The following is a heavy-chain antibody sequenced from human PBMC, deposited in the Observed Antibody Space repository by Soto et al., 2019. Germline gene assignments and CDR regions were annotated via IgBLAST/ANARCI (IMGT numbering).Heavy chain of an antibody. CDR3: ASGYSSGWYKAFDI. CDR2: ISAYNGNT. J-gene: IGHJ3*02. Sequence: ASVNVSCKASVYTFTSYGISWVRQAPGQGREWMGWISAYNGNTNYAQKLQRRVTMTTDTSTSTAYMELRSLRSDDTAVYYCASGYSSGWYKAFDIWGQGTMVTVSS. V-gene: IGHV1-18*01. D-gene: IGHD6-19*01. CDR1: VYTFTSYG.